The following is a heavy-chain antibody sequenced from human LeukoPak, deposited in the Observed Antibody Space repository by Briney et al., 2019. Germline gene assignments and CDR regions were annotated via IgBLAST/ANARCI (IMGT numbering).Heavy chain of an antibody. CDR2: ISGSGGST. V-gene: IGHV3-23*01. J-gene: IGHJ4*02. CDR3: ARPDPPLILEWPAPYFDY. D-gene: IGHD3-3*01. CDR1: GFTFSSYA. Sequence: GGSLRLSCAASGFTFSSYAMSWVRQAPGKGLEWVSTISGSGGSTYYADSVKGRFTISRDNSKNTLYLLMNSLRAEDTAVYYCARPDPPLILEWPAPYFDYWGPGTLVTVSS.